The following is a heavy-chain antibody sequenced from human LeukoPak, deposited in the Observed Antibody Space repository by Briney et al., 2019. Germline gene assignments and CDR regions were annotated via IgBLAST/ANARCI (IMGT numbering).Heavy chain of an antibody. V-gene: IGHV3-7*01. CDR3: ATYSGPDKWDASDM. Sequence: GGSLRLSCAASGFTFSSYAMTWVRQAPGKGLEWVATIRVDGSTEYPVDSMKGRFTISRDNAKNSLHLQMNSLRAEDTAVYYCATYSGPDKWDASDMWGQGTLVTVSS. CDR1: GFTFSSYA. CDR2: IRVDGSTE. J-gene: IGHJ3*02. D-gene: IGHD1-26*01.